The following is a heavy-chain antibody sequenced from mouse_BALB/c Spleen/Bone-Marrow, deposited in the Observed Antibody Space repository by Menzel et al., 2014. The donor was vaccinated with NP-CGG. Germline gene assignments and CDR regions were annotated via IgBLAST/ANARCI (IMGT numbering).Heavy chain of an antibody. J-gene: IGHJ2*01. CDR1: GFNFSDYG. CDR2: LSNLAYSI. CDR3: TRDRGYDGGYYFDY. Sequence: DVHLVESGGGVVQPGGSRKLSCAASGFNFSDYGMAWVRLAPGKGPGWVAFLSNLAYSIYYADTVTGRFPISRENAKNTLYLEMSSLRFEDTAMYYCTRDRGYDGGYYFDYWGQGTTLTVSS. V-gene: IGHV5-15*02. D-gene: IGHD2-2*01.